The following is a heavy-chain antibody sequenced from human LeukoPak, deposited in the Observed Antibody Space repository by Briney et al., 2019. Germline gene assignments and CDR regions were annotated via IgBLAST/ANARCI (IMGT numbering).Heavy chain of an antibody. Sequence: ASVTVSCTASGYTFTSYDINWVRQAPGQGLEWMGWMNPNSGNTGYAQKFQGRVTMTRNTSISTAYMELSSLRSEDTAVYYCARGLEGYDSSGYYLMDSDYWGQGTLVTVSS. CDR1: GYTFTSYD. J-gene: IGHJ4*02. CDR2: MNPNSGNT. V-gene: IGHV1-8*01. D-gene: IGHD3-22*01. CDR3: ARGLEGYDSSGYYLMDSDY.